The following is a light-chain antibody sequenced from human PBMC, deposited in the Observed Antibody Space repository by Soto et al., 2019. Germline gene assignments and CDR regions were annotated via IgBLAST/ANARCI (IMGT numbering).Light chain of an antibody. CDR3: CAYSTSRTHF. CDR1: SSDVGSYDY. J-gene: IGLJ1*01. CDR2: DVN. Sequence: QSALTQPASVSGSPGQSITFSCTGTSSDVGSYDYVSWHQQHPGKAPKLIIYDVNNRPSGVPSPFSGSKSGNTASLIISGLQTEDEADYYCCAYSTSRTHFFGTGTKVTVL. V-gene: IGLV2-14*03.